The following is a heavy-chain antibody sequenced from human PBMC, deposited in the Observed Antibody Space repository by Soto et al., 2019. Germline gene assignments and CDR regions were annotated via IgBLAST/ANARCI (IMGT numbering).Heavy chain of an antibody. CDR3: AKDGVSGTFYYYGMDV. J-gene: IGHJ6*02. Sequence: GGSLRLSCAASGFTFSSYAMSWVRQAPGKGLEWVSAISGSGGSTYYADSVKGRFTISRDNSKNTLYLQMNSLRAEDTAVYYCAKDGVSGTFYYYGMDVWGQGTTGTV. D-gene: IGHD6-19*01. CDR2: ISGSGGST. V-gene: IGHV3-23*01. CDR1: GFTFSSYA.